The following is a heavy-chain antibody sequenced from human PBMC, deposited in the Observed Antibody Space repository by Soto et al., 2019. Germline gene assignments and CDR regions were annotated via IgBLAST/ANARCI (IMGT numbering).Heavy chain of an antibody. CDR1: GFTFGDYA. J-gene: IGHJ6*03. CDR3: TRGISVTTRLWYYYYMDV. CDR2: IRSKAYGGTT. Sequence: GGSLRLSCTASGFTFGDYAMSWFRQAPGKGLEWVGFIRSKAYGGTTEYAASVKGRFTISRDDSKTIASLQMNSLKTEDTAVYYCTRGISVTTRLWYYYYMDVWGKGTTVTVSS. D-gene: IGHD4-4*01. V-gene: IGHV3-49*03.